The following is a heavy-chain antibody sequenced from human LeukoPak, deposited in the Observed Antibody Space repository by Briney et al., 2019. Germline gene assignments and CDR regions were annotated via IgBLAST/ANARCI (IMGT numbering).Heavy chain of an antibody. J-gene: IGHJ5*02. V-gene: IGHV1-2*06. Sequence: ASVKVSCKASGYTFTGYYMHWVRQAPGQGLEWMGRINPNSGGTNYAQKFQGRVTMTRDTSISTAYMELSRLRSDDTAVYYCARDKDYDTLRGVNWFDPWGQGTLVTVSS. CDR1: GYTFTGYY. CDR3: ARDKDYDTLRGVNWFDP. CDR2: INPNSGGT. D-gene: IGHD3-16*01.